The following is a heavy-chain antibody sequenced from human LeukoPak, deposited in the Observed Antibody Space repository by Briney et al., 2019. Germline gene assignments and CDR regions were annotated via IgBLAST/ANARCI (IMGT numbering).Heavy chain of an antibody. CDR2: ILSSGRP. J-gene: IGHJ5*02. Sequence: PSETLPLTCTVSVGSISSYYWSWLRPPPAKGREWIGFILSSGRPTYNPSLNSRVTISVHSSKTQFSLNLNSDTAADTAVYYCARRAGRFDNWFYPWGGGILVTVSS. D-gene: IGHD3-16*01. CDR3: ARRAGRFDNWFYP. V-gene: IGHV4-4*09. CDR1: VGSISSYY.